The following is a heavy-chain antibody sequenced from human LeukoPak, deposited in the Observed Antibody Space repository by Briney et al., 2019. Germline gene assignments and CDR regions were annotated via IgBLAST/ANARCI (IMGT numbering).Heavy chain of an antibody. Sequence: PGGSLRLSCAASGITVNSTYISWVRQAPGKGLEWGSVAYSHGNQYDAASGKGRFPISRDNSKNTLFLQINSLRAEDTAVYYCPSLFGSGWPGYFYYAMDVWGPGTTVAVSS. CDR2: AYSHGNQ. CDR3: PSLFGSGWPGYFYYAMDV. CDR1: GITVNSTY. D-gene: IGHD6-19*01. V-gene: IGHV3-66*01. J-gene: IGHJ6*02.